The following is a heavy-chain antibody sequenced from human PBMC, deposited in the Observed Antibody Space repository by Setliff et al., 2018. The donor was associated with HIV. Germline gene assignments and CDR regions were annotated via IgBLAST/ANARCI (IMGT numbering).Heavy chain of an antibody. CDR1: GYTFTDYY. J-gene: IGHJ4*02. CDR3: ARAGSGSPLILFDY. V-gene: IGHV1-69-2*01. D-gene: IGHD1-26*01. Sequence: EASVKVSCKASGYTFTDYYMHWVQQAPGKGLEWMGRVEPQHGETIFAQKFQGRVTMTRDTSASTVFVELNSVRSEDTAVYYCARAGSGSPLILFDYWGQGTLVTVSS. CDR2: VEPQHGET.